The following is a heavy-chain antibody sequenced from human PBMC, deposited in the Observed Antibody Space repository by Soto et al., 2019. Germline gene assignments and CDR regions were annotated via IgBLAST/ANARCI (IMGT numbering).Heavy chain of an antibody. J-gene: IGHJ5*02. V-gene: IGHV3-30*14. D-gene: IGHD4-17*01. CDR3: ETLGRADYPPLAA. Sequence: GGSLRLSCEASGFLFSTSTLNWVRRAPGKGLEWVAEISSRGTDIYYADSVKGRFTISRDNSKNTLYLLLDRVKSDDTAVYFCETLGRADYPPLAAWGQGTLVTVSS. CDR2: ISSRGTDI. CDR1: GFLFSTST.